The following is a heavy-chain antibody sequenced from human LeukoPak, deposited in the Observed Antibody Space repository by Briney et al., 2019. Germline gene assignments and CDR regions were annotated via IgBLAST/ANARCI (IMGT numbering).Heavy chain of an antibody. CDR3: ARYRGSSWPLGFDH. CDR2: ISIYSGKT. Sequence: ASVKVSCKASGGTFSSYAISWVRQAPGQGLEWVGWISIYSGKTYYVQKFQGRVTMTTDTSTSTVYMELRSLRSDDTAVYYCARYRGSSWPLGFDHWDQGILLTVSS. D-gene: IGHD6-13*01. V-gene: IGHV1-18*01. J-gene: IGHJ4*02. CDR1: GGTFSSYA.